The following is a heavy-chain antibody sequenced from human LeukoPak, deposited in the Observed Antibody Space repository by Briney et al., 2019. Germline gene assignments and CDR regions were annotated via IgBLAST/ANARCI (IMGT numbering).Heavy chain of an antibody. V-gene: IGHV3-30*18. CDR1: GFTFSSYG. D-gene: IGHD6-19*01. CDR2: ISYDGSNK. J-gene: IGHJ4*02. Sequence: GGSLRLSCAASGFTFSSYGMHWVRQAPGKGLEWVAVISYDGSNKYYADSVKGRFTISRDNSKNTLYLQMNRLRAEDTAVYYCAKEKAVAGNFDYWGQGTLVTVSS. CDR3: AKEKAVAGNFDY.